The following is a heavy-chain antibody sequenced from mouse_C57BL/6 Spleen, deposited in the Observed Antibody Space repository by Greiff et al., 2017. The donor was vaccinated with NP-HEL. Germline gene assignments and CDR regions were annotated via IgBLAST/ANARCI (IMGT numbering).Heavy chain of an antibody. Sequence: ESGPGMVKPSQSLSLTCTVTGYSITSGYDWHWIRHFPGNKLEWMGYISYSGSTNYNPSLKSRISITHDTSKNHFFLKLNSVTTEDTATYYCARAGNYYGSSPFAYWGQGTLVTVSA. J-gene: IGHJ3*01. CDR1: GYSITSGYD. V-gene: IGHV3-1*01. CDR3: ARAGNYYGSSPFAY. CDR2: ISYSGST. D-gene: IGHD1-1*01.